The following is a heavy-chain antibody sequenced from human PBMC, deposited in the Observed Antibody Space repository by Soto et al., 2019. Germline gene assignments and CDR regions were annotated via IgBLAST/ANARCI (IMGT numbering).Heavy chain of an antibody. V-gene: IGHV4-39*02. D-gene: IGHD6-13*01. CDR2: IYYSGST. Sequence: SETLSLTYTVSGGSISSSSYYWGWIRQPPGKGLEWIGSIYYSGSTYYNPSLKSRVTISVDTSKNHFSLKLSSVTAADTAVYYCARETGGSSWYRGLGYYYGMDVWGQGTTVT. J-gene: IGHJ6*02. CDR1: GGSISSSSYY. CDR3: ARETGGSSWYRGLGYYYGMDV.